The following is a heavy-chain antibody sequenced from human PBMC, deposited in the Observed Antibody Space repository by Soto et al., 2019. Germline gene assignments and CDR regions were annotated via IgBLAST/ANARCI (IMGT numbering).Heavy chain of an antibody. V-gene: IGHV3-21*01. Sequence: EVQLVESGGGLVKPGGSLRLSCAASGFTFSSYSMNWVRQAPGKGLEWVSSISSSSSYIYYADSVKGRFTISRDNAKNSLYRQMNSLRAEDTAVYYCARDRVRDTMIVVHGAFDIWGRGTMVTVSS. CDR2: ISSSSSYI. CDR1: GFTFSSYS. J-gene: IGHJ3*02. CDR3: ARDRVRDTMIVVHGAFDI. D-gene: IGHD3-22*01.